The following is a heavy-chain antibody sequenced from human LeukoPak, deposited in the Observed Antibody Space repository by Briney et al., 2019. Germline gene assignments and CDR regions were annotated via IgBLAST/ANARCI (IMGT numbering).Heavy chain of an antibody. Sequence: PGGSLRLSCAASGFTFSSYSMNWVRQAPGKGLEWVANIKKDGSEKNYVDSVKGRFTISRDNAKMSLYLQMNNLRAEDTAVYYCVRVELYDKGDYYRPFDCWGQGTLVTVSS. V-gene: IGHV3-7*01. CDR3: VRVELYDKGDYYRPFDC. CDR1: GFTFSSYS. CDR2: IKKDGSEK. J-gene: IGHJ4*02. D-gene: IGHD3-22*01.